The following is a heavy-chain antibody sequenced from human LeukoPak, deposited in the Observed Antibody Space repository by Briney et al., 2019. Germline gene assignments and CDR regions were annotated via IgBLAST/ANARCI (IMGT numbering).Heavy chain of an antibody. Sequence: GGSLRLSCAASGFTVSSNDMSWVRQAPGKGLKWVANIKQDGSEKYYVDSVKGRFTISRDNAQNSLYLQMNSLRAEDTAIYYCATSTAAAGTDWGQGTLVTVSS. D-gene: IGHD6-13*01. CDR1: GFTVSSND. V-gene: IGHV3-7*03. CDR2: IKQDGSEK. CDR3: ATSTAAAGTD. J-gene: IGHJ4*02.